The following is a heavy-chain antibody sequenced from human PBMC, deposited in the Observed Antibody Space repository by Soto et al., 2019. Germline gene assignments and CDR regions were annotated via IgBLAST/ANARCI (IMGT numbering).Heavy chain of an antibody. V-gene: IGHV1-18*01. J-gene: IGHJ4*02. Sequence: QVQLVQSGAEVKKPGASVRVSCKTSDYTFSNYGISWVRQAPGQGLEWMGWISVNNGNTDYAQNLQGRLTMTTDTSTSTAYMELRILRSDDTAVYYCARGGGYLDYWGQGALVTVSS. CDR1: DYTFSNYG. D-gene: IGHD3-10*01. CDR2: ISVNNGNT. CDR3: ARGGGYLDY.